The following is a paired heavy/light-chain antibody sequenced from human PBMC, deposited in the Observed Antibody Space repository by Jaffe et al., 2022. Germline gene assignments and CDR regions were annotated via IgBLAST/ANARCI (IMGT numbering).Light chain of an antibody. CDR2: KAS. V-gene: IGKV1-5*03. J-gene: IGKJ4*01. CDR3: QQYNSYSLT. CDR1: QSISSW. Sequence: DIQMTQSPSTLSASVGDRVTITCRASQSISSWLAWYQQKPGKAPKLLIYKASSLESGVPSRFSGSGSGTEFTLTISSLQPDDFATYYCQQYNSYSLTFGGGTKVEIK.
Heavy chain of an antibody. V-gene: IGHV3-43D*04. Sequence: EVQLVESGGVVVQPGGSLRLSCAASGFTFDDYAMHWVRQAPGKGLEWVSLISWDGGSTYYADSVKGRFTISRDNSKNSLYLQMNSLRAEDTALYYCAKDKSRRYYYYYYMDVWGKGTTVTVSS. J-gene: IGHJ6*03. CDR1: GFTFDDYA. CDR2: ISWDGGST. CDR3: AKDKSRRYYYYYYMDV.